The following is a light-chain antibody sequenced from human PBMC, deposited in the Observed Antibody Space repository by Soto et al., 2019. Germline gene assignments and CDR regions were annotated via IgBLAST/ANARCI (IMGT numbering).Light chain of an antibody. J-gene: IGLJ1*01. V-gene: IGLV1-40*01. Sequence: QSVLTQPPSVSGAPGQRVTISCTGSSSNIGAGYDVHWYQQRPGTAPKLLIYNTNQRPSGVPDRFSGSKSGTSASLAISGLQSEDEADYYCAAWDDSLIGFYVFGTGTKVTVL. CDR1: SSNIGAGYD. CDR3: AAWDDSLIGFYV. CDR2: NTN.